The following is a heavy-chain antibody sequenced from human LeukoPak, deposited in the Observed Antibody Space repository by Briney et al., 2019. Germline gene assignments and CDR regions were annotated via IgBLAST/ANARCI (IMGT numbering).Heavy chain of an antibody. J-gene: IGHJ4*02. D-gene: IGHD5-18*01. CDR2: INYSGST. CDR3: ARVSPPPIYEAAIAYFDY. V-gene: IGHV4-39*07. Sequence: SETLSLTCTVSGGSISSSNYYWGWIRQPPGKGLEWIASINYSGSTYYNPSLKSRVTISADTSKNQFSLKLSSVTAADTAVYYCARVSPPPIYEAAIAYFDYWGQGTLVTVSS. CDR1: GGSISSSNYY.